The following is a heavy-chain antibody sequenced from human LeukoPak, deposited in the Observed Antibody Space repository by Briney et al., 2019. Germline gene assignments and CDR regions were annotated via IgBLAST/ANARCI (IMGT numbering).Heavy chain of an antibody. D-gene: IGHD3-16*01. J-gene: IGHJ4*02. CDR3: VRGSTLRHYQY. Sequence: SETLSLTCTVSGGSISSTTYYWGWIRRPPGKGLEWIGSIYYSGSTYYNPSLKSRVTVSVDTSKNQFSLTLSAVTAADTAVYYCVRGSTLRHYQYWGQGTLVTVSS. V-gene: IGHV4-39*01. CDR1: GGSISSTTYY. CDR2: IYYSGST.